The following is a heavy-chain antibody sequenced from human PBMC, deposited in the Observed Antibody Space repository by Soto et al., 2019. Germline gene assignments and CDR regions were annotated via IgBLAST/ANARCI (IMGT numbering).Heavy chain of an antibody. V-gene: IGHV4-34*01. CDR3: ARTGIAAAGKLFDP. D-gene: IGHD6-13*01. CDR1: GGSFSGFY. CDR2: INHSGST. J-gene: IGHJ5*02. Sequence: SETLSRTCAADGGSFSGFYWSWIRQPPGKGLEWIGEINHSGSTNYNPSLKRRVTISVDTSKNQFSLKLSSVTAADTAVYYCARTGIAAAGKLFDPWGQGTLVTVSS.